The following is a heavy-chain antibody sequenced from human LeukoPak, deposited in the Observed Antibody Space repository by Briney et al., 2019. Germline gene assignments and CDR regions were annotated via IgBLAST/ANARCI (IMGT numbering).Heavy chain of an antibody. J-gene: IGHJ4*02. CDR3: AKKGATTEDFDY. D-gene: IGHD1-26*01. Sequence: GGSLRLSCAASGFTFSNFLMTWVRQAPGKGPEWVSAISGSGGDTYYADSVKGRFTISRDNSKNTLYLQMNSLRAEDTAVYYCAKKGATTEDFDYWGQGTLVTVSS. V-gene: IGHV3-23*01. CDR1: GFTFSNFL. CDR2: ISGSGGDT.